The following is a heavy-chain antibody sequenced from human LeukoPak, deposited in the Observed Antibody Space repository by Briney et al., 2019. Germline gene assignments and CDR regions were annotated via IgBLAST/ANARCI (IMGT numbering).Heavy chain of an antibody. V-gene: IGHV4-31*03. Sequence: SETLSLTCTVSGVSISSGGYYWSWIRQHPGKGLEWIGYIYYSGSTYYNPSLKSRVTISVDTSKNQFSLKLSSVTAADTAVYYCARGPHKVVPAAMRENWFDPWGQGTLVTVSS. CDR2: IYYSGST. J-gene: IGHJ5*02. D-gene: IGHD2-2*01. CDR3: ARGPHKVVPAAMRENWFDP. CDR1: GVSISSGGYY.